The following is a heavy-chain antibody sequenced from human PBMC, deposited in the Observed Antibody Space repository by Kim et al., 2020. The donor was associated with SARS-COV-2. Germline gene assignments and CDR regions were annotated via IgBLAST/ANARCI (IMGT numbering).Heavy chain of an antibody. V-gene: IGHV3-23*01. CDR2: ISGSGGST. CDR3: AKDRTSRTVTNDGMDV. D-gene: IGHD4-17*01. CDR1: GFTFSSYA. Sequence: GGSLRLSCAASGFTFSSYAMSWVRQAPGKGLEWVSAISGSGGSTYYADSVKGRFTISRDNSKNTLYLQMNSLRAEDTAVYYCAKDRTSRTVTNDGMDVWGQGTTVTVSS. J-gene: IGHJ6*02.